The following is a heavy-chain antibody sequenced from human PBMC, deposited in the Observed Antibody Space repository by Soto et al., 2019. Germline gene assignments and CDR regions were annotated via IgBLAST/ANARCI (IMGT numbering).Heavy chain of an antibody. Sequence: EVQLVESGGGLVQPGGSLRLSCAASGFTFSSYWMHWVRQAPGKGLEWVSRINDDGRRTSYADSVKGRFTISRDNTKNTLHLQMNSLRDDDTPIYYCARRHLPSYTSAYWGQGTLVTVSS. J-gene: IGHJ4*02. D-gene: IGHD2-2*01. CDR2: INDDGRRT. CDR1: GFTFSSYW. CDR3: ARRHLPSYTSAY. V-gene: IGHV3-74*01.